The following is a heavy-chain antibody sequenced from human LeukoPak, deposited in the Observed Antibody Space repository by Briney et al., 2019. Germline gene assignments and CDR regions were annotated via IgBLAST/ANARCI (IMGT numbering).Heavy chain of an antibody. V-gene: IGHV3-13*01. CDR2: IGTAGDT. J-gene: IGHJ4*02. Sequence: GGSLRLSCAASGSTFSDYDMHWVRQATGKGLEWVSAIGTAGDTYYTGSVKGRFTISRENAKNSLYLQMNSLRAGDTAVYYCARVAKERVGGVDHFDYWGQGTLVTVSS. CDR1: GSTFSDYD. D-gene: IGHD1-1*01. CDR3: ARVAKERVGGVDHFDY.